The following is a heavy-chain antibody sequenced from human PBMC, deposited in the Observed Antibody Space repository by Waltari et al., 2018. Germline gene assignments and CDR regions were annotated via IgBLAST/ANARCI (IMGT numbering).Heavy chain of an antibody. CDR1: GFTFTSYA. J-gene: IGHJ4*02. CDR2: ISGSGGST. Sequence: EVQLLESGGALLQPGVSRRLSCAASGFTFTSYAMIWVRQAPGKGLEWVSAISGSGGSTYYADSVKGRFTISRDNSKNTLYLQMNSLRAEDTAVYYCAKCSGGSSWYWWADYWGQGTLVTVSS. CDR3: AKCSGGSSWYWWADY. D-gene: IGHD6-13*01. V-gene: IGHV3-23*01.